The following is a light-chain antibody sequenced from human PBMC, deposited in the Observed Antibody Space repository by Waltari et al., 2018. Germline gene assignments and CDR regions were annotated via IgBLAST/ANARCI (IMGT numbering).Light chain of an antibody. CDR2: GAS. V-gene: IGKV3-20*01. J-gene: IGKJ1*01. CDR1: QSVSSTY. CDR3: HQYGTSPRT. Sequence: EVVLTQSPVTLSLSPGERATLSCRANQSVSSTYLAWYQKKAGLPPRLLIFGASIRATGIPDRFSGSGSGTEFTLTIDRLEPEDSAVYYCHQYGTSPRTFGQGTKVEIK.